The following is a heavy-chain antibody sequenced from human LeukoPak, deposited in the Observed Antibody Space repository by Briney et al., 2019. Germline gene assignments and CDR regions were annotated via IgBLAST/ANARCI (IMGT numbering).Heavy chain of an antibody. Sequence: PSETLSLTCTVSGGSISSSSYYWDWVRQPPGKGLEWIGNVYYGGNTFYNSSLESRVTISVEMSKNQFSLKLTSLTAADTAVYYCARQRADYFYHYLDVWGKGTSVTVSS. CDR1: GGSISSSSYY. CDR3: ARQRADYFYHYLDV. CDR2: VYYGGNT. J-gene: IGHJ6*03. V-gene: IGHV4-39*01.